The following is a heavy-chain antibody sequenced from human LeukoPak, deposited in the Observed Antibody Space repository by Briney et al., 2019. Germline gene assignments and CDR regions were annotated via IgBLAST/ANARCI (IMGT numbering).Heavy chain of an antibody. Sequence: SVKVSCKASGGTFGSYAISWVRQAPGQGLEWMGRIIPILGIANYAQKFQGRVTITADKSTSTAYMELSSLRSEDTAVYYCARVWSSGLHANDYWGQGTLVTVSS. J-gene: IGHJ4*02. CDR3: ARVWSSGLHANDY. CDR1: GGTFGSYA. CDR2: IIPILGIA. V-gene: IGHV1-69*04. D-gene: IGHD3-22*01.